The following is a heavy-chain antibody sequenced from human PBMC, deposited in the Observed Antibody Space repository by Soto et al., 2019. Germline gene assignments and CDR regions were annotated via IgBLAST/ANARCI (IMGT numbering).Heavy chain of an antibody. D-gene: IGHD6-19*01. V-gene: IGHV3-30*18. CDR3: AKDRVVAGIPFDY. CDR1: GFTFSSYG. J-gene: IGHJ4*02. Sequence: PGGSLRLSCAASGFTFSSYGMHWVRQAPGKGLEWVAVISYDGSNKYYADSVKGRFTISRDNSKNTLYLQMNSLRAEDTAVYYCAKDRVVAGIPFDYRSQGTLVTVSS. CDR2: ISYDGSNK.